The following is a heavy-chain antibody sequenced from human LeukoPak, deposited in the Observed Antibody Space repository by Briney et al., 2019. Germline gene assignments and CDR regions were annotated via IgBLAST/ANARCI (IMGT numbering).Heavy chain of an antibody. CDR1: GFTSGIYA. Sequence: GGSLRLSCAASGFTSGIYAVSWVRQAPGKGLEWVSAFSGGGDSYYADSVKGRFTISRDNSKKILYLQMNSLRAEDTAVYYWGKEAESHYDQKYWGQETLVTVSS. V-gene: IGHV3-23*01. CDR3: GKEAESHYDQKY. J-gene: IGHJ4*02. CDR2: FSGGGDS. D-gene: IGHD5-12*01.